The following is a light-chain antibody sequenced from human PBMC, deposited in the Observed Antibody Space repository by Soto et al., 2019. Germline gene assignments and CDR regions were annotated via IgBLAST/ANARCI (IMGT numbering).Light chain of an antibody. J-gene: IGLJ1*01. CDR2: RND. CDR3: AAWDDSLSGSYV. V-gene: IGLV1-47*01. CDR1: NSNIGNNY. Sequence: QSVLTQPPSASGTPGQRVTVSCSGSNSNIGNNYVFWYQHLPGTAPKLLIYRNDQRPSGGSARFSGSKSGTSASLAISGLRSEDEADYYCAAWDDSLSGSYVFGPGTKLTVL.